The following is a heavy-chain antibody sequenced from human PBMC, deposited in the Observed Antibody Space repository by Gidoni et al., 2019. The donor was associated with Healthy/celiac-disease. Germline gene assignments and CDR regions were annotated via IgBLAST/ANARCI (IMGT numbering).Heavy chain of an antibody. V-gene: IGHV3-11*01. Sequence: QLQLVESAGDLVKPGVLLILSCAASGLTFSDYYMSWLRQAPGKGLEWVSYISSTGDTIYYADSVKGRFTISRDNAKDSLYLQLNSLRAEDTAVYYCANFPNPAGDYWGQGILVTVSS. J-gene: IGHJ4*02. D-gene: IGHD3-10*01. CDR3: ANFPNPAGDY. CDR2: ISSTGDTI. CDR1: GLTFSDYY.